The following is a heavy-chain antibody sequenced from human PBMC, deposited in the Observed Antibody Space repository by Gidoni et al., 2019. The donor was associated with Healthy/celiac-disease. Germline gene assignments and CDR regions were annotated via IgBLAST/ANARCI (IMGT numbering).Heavy chain of an antibody. Sequence: ISSSSYYWGWIRQPPGKGLEWIGSIYYSGSTYYNPSLKSRVTISVDTSKNQFSLKLSSVTAADTAVYYCASQRLGELSLYPDAFDIWGQGTMVTVSS. D-gene: IGHD3-16*02. CDR1: ISSSSYY. V-gene: IGHV4-39*01. CDR3: ASQRLGELSLYPDAFDI. J-gene: IGHJ3*02. CDR2: IYYSGST.